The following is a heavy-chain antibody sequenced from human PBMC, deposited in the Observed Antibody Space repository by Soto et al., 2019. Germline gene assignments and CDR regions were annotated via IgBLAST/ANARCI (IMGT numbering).Heavy chain of an antibody. V-gene: IGHV5-51*01. CDR2: IYPYDSDT. CDR1: GYTFASYW. D-gene: IGHD1-1*01. Sequence: GESLKISCKGSGYTFASYWIAWVRQMPGKGLEWMGIIYPYDSDTRYSPSFQGQVTISVDKSINTAYLEWSSLLASDTAIYYCARHAGNNWFDLWGQGTLVTVSS. J-gene: IGHJ5*02. CDR3: ARHAGNNWFDL.